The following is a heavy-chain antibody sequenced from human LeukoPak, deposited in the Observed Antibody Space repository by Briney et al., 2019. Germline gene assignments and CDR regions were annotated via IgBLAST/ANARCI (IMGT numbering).Heavy chain of an antibody. D-gene: IGHD5-12*01. Sequence: PGGSLRLSCTASGFTFGDYAMSWVRQAPGKGLEWVGFIRSKAYGGTTEYAASVKGRFTISRDDSKSIAYLQMNSLKTEDTAAYYCTREGYSGYGFQAFDIWGQGTMVTVSS. J-gene: IGHJ3*02. CDR1: GFTFGDYA. CDR2: IRSKAYGGTT. CDR3: TREGYSGYGFQAFDI. V-gene: IGHV3-49*04.